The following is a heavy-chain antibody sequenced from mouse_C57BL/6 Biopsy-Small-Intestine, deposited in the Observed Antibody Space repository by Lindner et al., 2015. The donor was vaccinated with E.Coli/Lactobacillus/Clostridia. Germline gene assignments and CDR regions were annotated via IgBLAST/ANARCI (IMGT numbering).Heavy chain of an antibody. V-gene: IGHV1-7*01. CDR3: ARADYEWYFDV. J-gene: IGHJ1*03. CDR1: GYTFTSYW. D-gene: IGHD2-4*01. Sequence: VQLQESGAELAKPGASVKLSCKASGYTFTSYWMHWVKQRPGRGLEWIGYINPSSGYTKYNQKFKDKATLTADKSSSTAYMQLSSLTYEDSAVYYCARADYEWYFDVWGTGTTVTVSS. CDR2: INPSSGYT.